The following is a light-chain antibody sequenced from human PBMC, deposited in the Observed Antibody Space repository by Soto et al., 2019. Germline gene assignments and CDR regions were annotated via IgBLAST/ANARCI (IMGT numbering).Light chain of an antibody. Sequence: EIVLMQSPGTLSLSPGERATLSCRASQSVSSSYLAWYEQKPGQAPRLLIYDTSTRATGIPARHSGSRSGTDFTTTISSLEPEDFAVYYCQQRSNWPVLTFGGGTKVDIK. CDR1: QSVSSSY. CDR2: DTS. J-gene: IGKJ4*01. V-gene: IGKV3D-20*02. CDR3: QQRSNWPVLT.